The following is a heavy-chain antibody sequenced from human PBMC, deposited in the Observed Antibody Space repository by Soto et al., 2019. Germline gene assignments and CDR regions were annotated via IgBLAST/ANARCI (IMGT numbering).Heavy chain of an antibody. CDR2: IIPILGIA. CDR1: GRTFSSYT. V-gene: IGHV1-69*08. D-gene: IGHD3-10*01. CDR3: ARDPGSGSYRNFDY. Sequence: QVQLVQSGAEVKKPGSSVKVSCKASGRTFSSYTISWVRQAPGQGLEWMGRIIPILGIANYAQKFQGRVTITADKSTSTAYMELSSLRSEDTAVYYCARDPGSGSYRNFDYWGQGTLVTVSS. J-gene: IGHJ4*02.